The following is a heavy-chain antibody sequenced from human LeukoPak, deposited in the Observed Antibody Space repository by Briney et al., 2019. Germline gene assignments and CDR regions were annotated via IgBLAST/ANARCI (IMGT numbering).Heavy chain of an antibody. V-gene: IGHV3-30*18. CDR1: GFTFSSYG. CDR3: AKGPYSSGWYGERRDFDY. J-gene: IGHJ4*02. Sequence: GGSLRLSCAASGFTFSSYGMHWVRQAPGKGLEWVAVISYDGSNKYYADSVKGRFTISRDNSKNTLYLQMNSLRAEDTAVYYCAKGPYSSGWYGERRDFDYWGQGTLVTVSS. D-gene: IGHD6-19*01. CDR2: ISYDGSNK.